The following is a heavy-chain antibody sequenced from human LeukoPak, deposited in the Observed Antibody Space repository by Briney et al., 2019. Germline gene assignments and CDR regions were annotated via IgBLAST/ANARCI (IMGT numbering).Heavy chain of an antibody. CDR3: ARCPVGSNYYFYMDV. D-gene: IGHD2-2*01. V-gene: IGHV4-38-2*02. J-gene: IGHJ6*03. CDR2: INHSGST. Sequence: SETLSLTCTVSGYSISSGYYWGWIRQPPGKGLEWIGEINHSGSTNYNPSLKSRVTISVDMSKNQFSLKLNSVTAADTAVYYCARCPVGSNYYFYMDVWGKGTTVTVSS. CDR1: GYSISSGYY.